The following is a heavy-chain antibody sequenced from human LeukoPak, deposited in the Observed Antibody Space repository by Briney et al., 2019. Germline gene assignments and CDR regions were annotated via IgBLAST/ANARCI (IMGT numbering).Heavy chain of an antibody. Sequence: PSETLSLTCTVSGGSISSYYWSWIRQPPGKGLEWIGHIYYSGSTNYNPSLKSRVTISVDTSKNQFSLKLSSVTAADTAVYYCTRGAGWLIDYWGQGILVTVSS. CDR1: GGSISSYY. J-gene: IGHJ4*02. CDR3: TRGAGWLIDY. CDR2: IYYSGST. D-gene: IGHD3-16*01. V-gene: IGHV4-59*01.